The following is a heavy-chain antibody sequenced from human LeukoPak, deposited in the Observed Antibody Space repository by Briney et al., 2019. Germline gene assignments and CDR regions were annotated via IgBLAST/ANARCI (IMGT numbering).Heavy chain of an antibody. D-gene: IGHD3-10*01. V-gene: IGHV4-59*01. CDR1: GRSISRYY. CDR3: ARGGAMVRGVDLYDY. CDR2: IYYGRST. Sequence: SQTLSLTCTVSGRSISRYYWSWMRQPPGKGLEWIGYIYYGRSTNCNPTLKSRVTISVDTSKNQCSLKLSSVTAADTAVYYCARGGAMVRGVDLYDYWGQGTLVTVSS. J-gene: IGHJ4*02.